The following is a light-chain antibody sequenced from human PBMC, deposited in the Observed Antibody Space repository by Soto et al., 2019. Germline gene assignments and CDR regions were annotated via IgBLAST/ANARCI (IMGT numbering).Light chain of an antibody. CDR2: EVT. V-gene: IGLV2-14*01. Sequence: QSALTQPASVSGSPGQSITISCTGTCSYVGDYYYVSWFQQHPGKAPKLMIYEVTTRPSGVSNRFSGSMSGNTASLTISGLQAEDEADYYCGSYTSSSTLEMVFGGGTKLTVL. J-gene: IGLJ3*02. CDR3: GSYTSSSTLEMV. CDR1: CSYVGDYYY.